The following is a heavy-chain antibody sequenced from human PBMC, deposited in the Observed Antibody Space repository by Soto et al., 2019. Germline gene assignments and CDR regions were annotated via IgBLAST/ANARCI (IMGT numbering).Heavy chain of an antibody. CDR2: IKPVGSDL. V-gene: IGHV5-51*01. Sequence: GESLKISCKVVGYRLAAAWIGWVRQLPGKGLEWMGIIKPVGSDLGDSPSFRGQVTISADAAVNTAYLQWDSLKPSDTAMYYCARQITSMCDFRGQGTLDTVSS. D-gene: IGHD3-10*01. CDR3: ARQITSMCDF. CDR1: GYRLAAAW. J-gene: IGHJ4*02.